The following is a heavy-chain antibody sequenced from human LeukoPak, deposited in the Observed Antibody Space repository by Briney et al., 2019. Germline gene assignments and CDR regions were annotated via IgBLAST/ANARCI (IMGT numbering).Heavy chain of an antibody. Sequence: GGSLRLPCAASGFSFSSSGMHWVRQAPGKGLEWVGLIQYDGNNKHYADSVKGRFTISRDNSKNTLYLQMNGLRAEDTAVYYCGKESTFTGDYWGQGTLVTVSS. CDR3: GKESTFTGDY. CDR1: GFSFSSSG. CDR2: IQYDGNNK. J-gene: IGHJ4*02. V-gene: IGHV3-30*02. D-gene: IGHD1-1*01.